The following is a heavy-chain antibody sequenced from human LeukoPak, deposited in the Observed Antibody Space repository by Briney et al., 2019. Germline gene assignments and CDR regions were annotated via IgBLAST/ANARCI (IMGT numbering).Heavy chain of an antibody. J-gene: IGHJ4*02. D-gene: IGHD3-22*01. CDR3: ARVATTFYYNSSGYSYDYFDY. CDR1: GYTFTSYG. CDR2: VSASNGNT. V-gene: IGHV1-18*01. Sequence: VSVKVSCKASGYTFTSYGISWVRQAPGRGLEWMGWVSASNGNTNYAQKLQGRVTMTTDTSTSTAYMELRSLRSDDTAVYYCARVATTFYYNSSGYSYDYFDYWGQGTLVTVSS.